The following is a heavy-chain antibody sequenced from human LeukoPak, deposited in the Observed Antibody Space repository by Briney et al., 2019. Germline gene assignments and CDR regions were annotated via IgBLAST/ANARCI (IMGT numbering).Heavy chain of an antibody. CDR2: ISSSSSYI. D-gene: IGHD5-24*01. V-gene: IGHV3-21*04. Sequence: GGSLRLSCAASGFTFSSYSMNWVRQAPGKGLEWVSSISSSSSYIYYADSVKGRFTISRDNAKNSLYLQMNSLRAEDTAVYYCAREDDVDYYYYMDVWGKGTTVTVSS. CDR3: AREDDVDYYYYMDV. J-gene: IGHJ6*03. CDR1: GFTFSSYS.